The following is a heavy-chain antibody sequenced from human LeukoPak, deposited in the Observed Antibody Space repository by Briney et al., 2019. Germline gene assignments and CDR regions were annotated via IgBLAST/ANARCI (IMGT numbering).Heavy chain of an antibody. CDR1: GFTFSSYA. J-gene: IGHJ4*02. CDR3: ARPHSSGYYFDY. CDR2: ISYDGSNK. Sequence: GGSLRLSCAASGFTFSSYAMHWVRQAPGKGLEWVAVISYDGSNKYYADSVKGRFTISRDNSKNTLYLQMNSLRAEDTAVYYCARPHSSGYYFDYWGQGTLVTVSS. D-gene: IGHD3-22*01. V-gene: IGHV3-30-3*01.